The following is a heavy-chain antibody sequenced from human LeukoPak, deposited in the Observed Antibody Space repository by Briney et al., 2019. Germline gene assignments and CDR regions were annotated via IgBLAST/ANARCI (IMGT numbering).Heavy chain of an antibody. CDR2: INHSGSS. CDR3: ARVNYYDSSGSFWWFDP. J-gene: IGHJ5*02. D-gene: IGHD3-22*01. Sequence: SETLSHTCAVYVGSFRGYYWSWIRQPPGEGLEWIGEINHSGSSNYNPSLKSRVTISVDTSKNQFSLKLSSVTAADASVYYCARVNYYDSSGSFWWFDPWGQGTLVTVSS. V-gene: IGHV4-34*01. CDR1: VGSFRGYY.